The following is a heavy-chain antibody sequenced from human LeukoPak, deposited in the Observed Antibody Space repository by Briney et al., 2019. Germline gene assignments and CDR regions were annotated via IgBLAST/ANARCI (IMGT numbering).Heavy chain of an antibody. CDR2: IYRTGQT. V-gene: IGHV3-66*03. Sequence: GRTPRLSSAPSGFTVSNNSMTCGPGTPRKRLESVSLIYRTGQTFYANSVHGRFTISRDNTKTTLYLQMDSLRADDTAIYCCGRDGWGTNMLNGGRWGGGILVTVSS. J-gene: IGHJ4*02. CDR1: GFTVSNNS. CDR3: GRDGWGTNMLNGGR. D-gene: IGHD1/OR15-1a*01.